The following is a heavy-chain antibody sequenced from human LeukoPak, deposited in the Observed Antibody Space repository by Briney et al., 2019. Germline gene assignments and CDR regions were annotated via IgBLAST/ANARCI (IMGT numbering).Heavy chain of an antibody. D-gene: IGHD2-21*01. CDR3: ARRRRILWRAFDI. J-gene: IGHJ3*02. V-gene: IGHV4-34*01. Sequence: SETLSLTCAVYGGSFSGYSRSWIRQPPGKGLEWIGEINHSGSTNYNPSLKSRVTISVDTSKNQFSLKLSSVTAADTAVYYCARRRRILWRAFDIWGQGTMVTVSS. CDR2: INHSGST. CDR1: GGSFSGYS.